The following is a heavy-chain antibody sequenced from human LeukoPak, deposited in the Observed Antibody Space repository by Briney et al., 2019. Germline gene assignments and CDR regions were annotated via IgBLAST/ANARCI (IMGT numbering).Heavy chain of an antibody. CDR3: VKESPYGSPRFYYFDD. V-gene: IGHV3-23*01. D-gene: IGHD1-26*01. J-gene: IGHJ4*02. Sequence: GGSLRLSCAASGFTFSGYAMSWVRQAPGKGPEWVSAITPDGRLFYGNSVRGRSTISRDNSKNTLYLQVNSLRAEETAIYYCVKESPYGSPRFYYFDDWGQGTLVTVSS. CDR2: ITPDGRL. CDR1: GFTFSGYA.